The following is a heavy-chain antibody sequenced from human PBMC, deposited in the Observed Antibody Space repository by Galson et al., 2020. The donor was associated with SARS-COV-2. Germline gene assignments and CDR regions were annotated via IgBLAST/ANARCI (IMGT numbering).Heavy chain of an antibody. Sequence: GESLKISCAASGFTFSSYAMHWVRQAPGKGLEWVAVISYDGSNKDYADSVKGRFTVSRDNSRNTLYLQMNSLRAEDTAVYYCASPYYYGSVSYYNRYYYYGMDVWGQGTTVTVSS. CDR2: ISYDGSNK. J-gene: IGHJ6*02. CDR3: ASPYYYGSVSYYNRYYYYGMDV. D-gene: IGHD3-10*01. CDR1: GFTFSSYA. V-gene: IGHV3-30*04.